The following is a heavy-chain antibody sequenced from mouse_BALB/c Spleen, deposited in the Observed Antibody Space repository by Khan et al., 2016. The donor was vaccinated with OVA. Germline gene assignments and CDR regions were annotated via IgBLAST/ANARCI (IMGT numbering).Heavy chain of an antibody. Sequence: EVELVESGGGLVKPGGSLKLSCAASGFAFISYDMSWVRQTPEKRLEWVATISSGGSYSYYPDSVKGRFTISRDIARKTLYLQMSSLRSEDTAFFYCARPSYYGNPWFTYWGQGTLVTVSA. D-gene: IGHD2-10*01. V-gene: IGHV5-9*02. CDR2: ISSGGSYS. J-gene: IGHJ3*01. CDR1: GFAFISYD. CDR3: ARPSYYGNPWFTY.